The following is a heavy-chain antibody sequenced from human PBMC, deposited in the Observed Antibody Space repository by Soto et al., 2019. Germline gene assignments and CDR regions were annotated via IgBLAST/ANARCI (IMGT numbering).Heavy chain of an antibody. CDR3: ALRERYYGSPGWFDP. CDR1: GGSINDFAYY. Sequence: QLHLQESGPGLVRPSETLSLTCTVSGGSINDFAYYWGWIRQPPGKGLEWIGTVYHNENTYYNPSLKSRVTISVDTAKNQFSLNLRSVTAADTAISFCALRERYYGSPGWFDPWGPGALVTVSS. CDR2: VYHNENT. D-gene: IGHD3-16*01. J-gene: IGHJ5*02. V-gene: IGHV4-39*01.